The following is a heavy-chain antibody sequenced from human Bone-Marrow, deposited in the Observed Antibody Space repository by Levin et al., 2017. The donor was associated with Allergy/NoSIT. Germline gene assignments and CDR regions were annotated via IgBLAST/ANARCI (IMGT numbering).Heavy chain of an antibody. CDR2: INPDSGGT. CDR1: GYTFTAYY. D-gene: IGHD4-11*01. J-gene: IGHJ5*01. CDR3: ARAHGLSNLDS. Sequence: ASVKVSCKTSGYTFTAYYIHWVRQAPGQELEWLGWINPDSGGTKYAPKFRGSVTMTDDTSISTAYLELTSQTSDATAMYYCARAHGLSNLDSWGPGTLVTVSS. V-gene: IGHV1-2*07.